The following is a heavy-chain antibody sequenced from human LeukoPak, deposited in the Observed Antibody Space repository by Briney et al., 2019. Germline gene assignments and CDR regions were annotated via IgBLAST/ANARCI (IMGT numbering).Heavy chain of an antibody. CDR1: GGSISSSSYY. Sequence: NTSETLSLTCTVSGGSISSSSYYWGWIRQPPGKGLEWIGSIYYSGSTYYNPSLRSRVTISVDTSKNQFSLKLSSVTAADTAVYYCARDLNVATGSGEELENWFDPWGQGTLVTVSS. CDR3: ARDLNVATGSGEELENWFDP. CDR2: IYYSGST. J-gene: IGHJ5*02. D-gene: IGHD5-12*01. V-gene: IGHV4-39*07.